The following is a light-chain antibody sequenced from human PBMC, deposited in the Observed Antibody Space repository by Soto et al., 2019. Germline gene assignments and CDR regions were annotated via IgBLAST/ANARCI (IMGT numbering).Light chain of an antibody. J-gene: IGKJ1*01. Sequence: EIVLTQSPATLSLSPGERDTLSCRARQSVSSSYLACYQQNPGQAPRLLIYGTSSRATAIPDRFSGSGSGTDFTLTISRLEPEDFAVYYCQQYGSSSWTFGQGTKVDIK. CDR2: GTS. CDR1: QSVSSSY. V-gene: IGKV3-20*01. CDR3: QQYGSSSWT.